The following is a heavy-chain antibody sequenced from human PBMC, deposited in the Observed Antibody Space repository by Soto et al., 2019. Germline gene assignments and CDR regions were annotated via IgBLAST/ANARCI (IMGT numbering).Heavy chain of an antibody. Sequence: ASVKVSCKASGGTFSSYAISWVRQAPGQGLEWMGGIIPIFGTANYAQKFQGRVTITADESTSTAYMELSSLRSEDTAVYYCARGRVDSSGWFSGYYYYYGMDVWGQGTTVTVSS. CDR3: ARGRVDSSGWFSGYYYYYGMDV. V-gene: IGHV1-69*13. CDR1: GGTFSSYA. CDR2: IIPIFGTA. D-gene: IGHD6-19*01. J-gene: IGHJ6*02.